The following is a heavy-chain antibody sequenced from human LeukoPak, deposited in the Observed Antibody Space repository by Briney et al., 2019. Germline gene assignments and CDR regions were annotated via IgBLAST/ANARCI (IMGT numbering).Heavy chain of an antibody. CDR3: AKGGTSRGLDRTGYQLPIDY. V-gene: IGHV3-30*02. Sequence: GGSLRLSCAASGFTFSSYSMHWVRQAPGKGLEWVAFIRYDGSNKYYADSVKGRFTISRDNSKNTLYLQMNSLRAEDTAVYYCAKGGTSRGLDRTGYQLPIDYWGQGTLVTVSS. CDR2: IRYDGSNK. CDR1: GFTFSSYS. D-gene: IGHD2-2*01. J-gene: IGHJ4*02.